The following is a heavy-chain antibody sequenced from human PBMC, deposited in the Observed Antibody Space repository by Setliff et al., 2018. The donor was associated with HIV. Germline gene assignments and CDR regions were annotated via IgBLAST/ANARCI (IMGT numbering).Heavy chain of an antibody. CDR3: ARGGSPDFDY. CDR1: GDSISSGGYY. CDR2: IYYSGAT. J-gene: IGHJ4*02. D-gene: IGHD3-16*01. Sequence: PSETLSLTCTVSGDSISSGGYYWSWIRQLPGKGLEWIGYIYYSGATYYNPSLKSRVTISVDTSKNQFSLKLSSVTAADTAVYYCARGGSPDFDYWGQGTLVTVSS. V-gene: IGHV4-31*03.